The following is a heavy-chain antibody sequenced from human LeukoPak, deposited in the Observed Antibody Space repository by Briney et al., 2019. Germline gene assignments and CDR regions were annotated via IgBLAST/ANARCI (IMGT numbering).Heavy chain of an antibody. CDR2: IIPIFGTA. CDR3: ARVPGARRNYYDSSGYYSY. V-gene: IGHV1-69*06. CDR1: GGTFSSYA. Sequence: SVKVSCKASGGTFSSYAISWVRQAPGQGLEWMGGIIPIFGTANYAQKFQGRVTITADKSTSTAYMELSSLRSEDTAVYYCARVPGARRNYYDSSGYYSYWGQGTLVTVSS. D-gene: IGHD3-22*01. J-gene: IGHJ4*02.